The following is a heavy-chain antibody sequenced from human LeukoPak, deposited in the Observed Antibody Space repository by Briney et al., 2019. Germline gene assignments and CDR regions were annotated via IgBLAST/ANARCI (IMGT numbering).Heavy chain of an antibody. Sequence: PGGSLKLSWPASGFTFDDYAMHWVRQAQGKGLNGAPGISWNSGSIGYADSVKGRFTISRDNAKNSLYLQMNSLRAEDTALYYCAKALYYDILTGFDYWGQGTLVTVSS. CDR3: AKALYYDILTGFDY. J-gene: IGHJ4*02. CDR1: GFTFDDYA. D-gene: IGHD3-9*01. V-gene: IGHV3-9*01. CDR2: ISWNSGSI.